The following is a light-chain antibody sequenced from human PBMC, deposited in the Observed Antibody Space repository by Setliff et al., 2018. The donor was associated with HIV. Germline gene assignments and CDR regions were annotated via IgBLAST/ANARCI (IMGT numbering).Light chain of an antibody. J-gene: IGKJ4*01. CDR1: QEFRSY. CDR2: DDS. V-gene: IGKV1-13*02. Sequence: AIQLTQSPSSLSASVGDRVTITCRASQEFRSYLAWYRQKPGKVPELLIYDDSDLQTGVSSRFSGSRSGTDFTLTISSLEPEDFATYYCQQYKSYPLLTFGGGTKVDIK. CDR3: QQYKSYPLLT.